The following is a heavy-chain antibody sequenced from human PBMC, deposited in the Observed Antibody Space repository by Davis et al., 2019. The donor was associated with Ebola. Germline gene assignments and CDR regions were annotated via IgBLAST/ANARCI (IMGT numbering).Heavy chain of an antibody. CDR1: GFTVSSNN. J-gene: IGHJ3*02. CDR3: ARGVMKPVAGTGYGFDI. D-gene: IGHD6-19*01. CDR2: IYSGGDT. V-gene: IGHV3-66*01. Sequence: GESLKISCAAFGFTVSSNNMNWVRQPPGEGLEWVSVIYSGGDTNYADSVKGTFTISRDNSRNTLYLHMNNLRAGDTAVYYCARGVMKPVAGTGYGFDIWGQGTMVTVSS.